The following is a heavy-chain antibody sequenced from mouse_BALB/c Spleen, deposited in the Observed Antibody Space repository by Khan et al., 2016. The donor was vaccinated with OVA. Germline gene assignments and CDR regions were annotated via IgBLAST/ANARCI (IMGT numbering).Heavy chain of an antibody. J-gene: IGHJ3*01. CDR3: ARRNYFGYTFAY. CDR2: ISPGSGDT. D-gene: IGHD1-2*01. CDR1: GYTFTDYY. Sequence: QVRLQQSGAELARPGASVKLSCKASGYTFTDYYINWVKLRTGQGLEWIGEISPGSGDTYYTERFKGKATLTEDKSSSTAYMQLSSLTSEASAIYFCARRNYFGYTFAYWGQGTLVTVSA. V-gene: IGHV1-77*01.